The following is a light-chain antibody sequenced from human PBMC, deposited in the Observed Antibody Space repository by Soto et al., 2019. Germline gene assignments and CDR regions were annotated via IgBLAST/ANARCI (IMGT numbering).Light chain of an antibody. CDR3: SAHGGTTPYV. J-gene: IGLJ1*01. CDR2: AVN. V-gene: IGLV2-8*01. Sequence: QSALTQPPSASGSPGQSVAISCTGTASDIGGYTFVSWYQQHPGKAPKLLIYAVNKRPSRVPDRFSGSKSGNTAALTVSGLQAEDEAEYYCSAHGGTTPYVFGTGTKLTVL. CDR1: ASDIGGYTF.